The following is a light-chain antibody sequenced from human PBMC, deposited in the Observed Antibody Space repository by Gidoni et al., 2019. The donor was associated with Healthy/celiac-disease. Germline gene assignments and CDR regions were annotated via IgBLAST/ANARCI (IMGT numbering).Light chain of an antibody. CDR3: AAWDDSLSGRV. CDR1: SSNIGSNY. CDR2: RNN. J-gene: IGLJ2*01. Sequence: QSVLTQPPSASGTHRQRVTISCSGSSSNIGSNYVYWYQQLPGTAPKLLIYRNNQRPSGVPDRFPGSKSGTSASLAISGLRSEDEADYYCAAWDDSLSGRVFGGGTKLTVL. V-gene: IGLV1-47*01.